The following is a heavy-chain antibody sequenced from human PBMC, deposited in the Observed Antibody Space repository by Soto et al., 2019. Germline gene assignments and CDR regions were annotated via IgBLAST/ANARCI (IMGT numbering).Heavy chain of an antibody. CDR3: ARVWTTEAGGFDP. CDR1: GFTFSDHY. CDR2: TRNKANSYTT. Sequence: GGSLRLSCAASGFTFSDHYMDWVRQAPGKGLEWVGRTRNKANSYTTEYAASVKGRFTISRDDSKNSLYLQMNSLKTEDTAVYYCARVWTTEAGGFDPWGQGTLVTVSS. J-gene: IGHJ5*02. D-gene: IGHD4-17*01. V-gene: IGHV3-72*01.